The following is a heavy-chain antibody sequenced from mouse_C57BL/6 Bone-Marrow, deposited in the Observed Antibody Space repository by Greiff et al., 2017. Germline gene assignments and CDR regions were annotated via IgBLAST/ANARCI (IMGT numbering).Heavy chain of an antibody. CDR3: ASWGLLWLRRGGYYYAMDY. D-gene: IGHD2-2*01. CDR2: IYPGSGNT. CDR1: GYTFTDYY. Sequence: VQLVESGAELVRPGASVKLSCKASGYTFTDYYINWVKQRPGQGLEWIVRIYPGSGNTYYNEKFKGKATLTAEKSSSTAYMQLSSLTSEDSAVYFCASWGLLWLRRGGYYYAMDYWGQGTSVTVSS. J-gene: IGHJ4*01. V-gene: IGHV1-76*01.